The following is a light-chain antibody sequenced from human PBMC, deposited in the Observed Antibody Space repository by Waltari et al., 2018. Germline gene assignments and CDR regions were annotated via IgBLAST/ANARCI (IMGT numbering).Light chain of an antibody. V-gene: IGKV3-11*01. CDR3: QQRSNWPLS. J-gene: IGKJ2*03. CDR2: DAS. CDR1: QSVSSY. Sequence: DIVLTQSPATLSLSPGERGTLSCRASQSVSSYLAWYQQKPGQAPRLLIYDASKRATGIPARFSGSGSGTDFTLAISSLEPEDYAVYYCQQRSNWPLSFGQGTKLEIK.